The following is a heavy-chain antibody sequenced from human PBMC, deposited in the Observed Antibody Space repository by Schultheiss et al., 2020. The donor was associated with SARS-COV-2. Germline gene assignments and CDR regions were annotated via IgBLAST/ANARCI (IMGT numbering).Heavy chain of an antibody. CDR2: ISWNSGSI. J-gene: IGHJ6*03. Sequence: GGSLRLSCAASGFTFDDYGMSWVRQAPGKGLEWVSGISWNSGSIGYADSVKGRFTISRDNSKNTLYLQMNSLRAEDTAVYYCARARPDYDFWSGYTPYYMDVWGKGTTVTVSS. CDR3: ARARPDYDFWSGYTPYYMDV. V-gene: IGHV3-20*04. CDR1: GFTFDDYG. D-gene: IGHD3-3*01.